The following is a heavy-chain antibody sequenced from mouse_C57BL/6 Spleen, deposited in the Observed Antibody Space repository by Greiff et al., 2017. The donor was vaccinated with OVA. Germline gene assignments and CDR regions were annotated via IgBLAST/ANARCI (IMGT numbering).Heavy chain of an antibody. V-gene: IGHV1-42*01. CDR1: GYSFTGYY. D-gene: IGHD2-3*01. J-gene: IGHJ1*03. CDR3: ARFDGGGYFDV. Sequence: VQLKQSGPELVKPGASVKISCKASGYSFTGYYMNWVKQSPEKSLEWIGEINPSTGGTTYNQKFKAKATLTVDKSSSTAYMQLKSLTSEDSAVYYCARFDGGGYFDVWGTGTTVTVSS. CDR2: INPSTGGT.